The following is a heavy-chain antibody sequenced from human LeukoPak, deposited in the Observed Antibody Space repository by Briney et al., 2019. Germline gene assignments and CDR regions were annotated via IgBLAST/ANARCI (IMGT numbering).Heavy chain of an antibody. Sequence: PGGSLRLSCAASGFTFSSFAMTWVRQAPGKGLEWVSGFDGNGPNTYYADSVKGRWTISRDNSKNTLYLQMNSLRAEDTAVYYCAKRGSLRYFDWFYGMDVWGQGTTVTVSS. D-gene: IGHD3-9*01. CDR2: FDGNGPNT. J-gene: IGHJ6*02. CDR3: AKRGSLRYFDWFYGMDV. CDR1: GFTFSSFA. V-gene: IGHV3-23*01.